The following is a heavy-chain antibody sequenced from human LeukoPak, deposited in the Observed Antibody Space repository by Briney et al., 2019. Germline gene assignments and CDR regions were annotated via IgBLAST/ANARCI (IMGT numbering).Heavy chain of an antibody. D-gene: IGHD3-3*01. J-gene: IGHJ5*02. CDR3: MYDFWSTYYTAGSDP. CDR2: IRDKANSYAT. Sequence: PGGSLRLSCAASGLTLSGSAIHWVRPASGKGLEWVGRIRDKANSYATAYAASVTGRFTISRDDSKNTAYLQMNSLQTEDTALYYCMYDFWSTYYTAGSDPWREGTPVTVSS. V-gene: IGHV3-73*01. CDR1: GLTLSGSA.